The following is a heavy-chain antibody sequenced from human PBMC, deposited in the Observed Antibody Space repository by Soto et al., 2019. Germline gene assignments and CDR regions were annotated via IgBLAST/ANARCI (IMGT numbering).Heavy chain of an antibody. V-gene: IGHV3-23*01. CDR2: IRGSGGST. J-gene: IGHJ4*01. D-gene: IGHD1-1*01. CDR1: SLPFISNS. CDR3: ARRWTFDL. Sequence: GSMRLSFAVSSLPFISNSMSGASRSPGKGLEWVSRIRGSGGSTNYADSVKGRFTISRDNSKNTLFLQMNSLRAEDTAVYYCARRWTFDLWGQGTLVTVSS.